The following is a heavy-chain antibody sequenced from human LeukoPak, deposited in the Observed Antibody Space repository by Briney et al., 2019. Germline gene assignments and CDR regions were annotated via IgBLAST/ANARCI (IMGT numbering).Heavy chain of an antibody. CDR1: GGSFSGYY. CDR3: KRSGWYDAFDI. Sequence: SETLSLTCAVYGGSFSGYYWSWIRQPPGKGLEWIGEINHSGSTNYNPSLKSRVTISVDTSKNQFSLKLSSVTAADTAVYYCKRSGWYDAFDIWGQGTIVTVSS. D-gene: IGHD6-19*01. CDR2: INHSGST. J-gene: IGHJ3*02. V-gene: IGHV4-34*01.